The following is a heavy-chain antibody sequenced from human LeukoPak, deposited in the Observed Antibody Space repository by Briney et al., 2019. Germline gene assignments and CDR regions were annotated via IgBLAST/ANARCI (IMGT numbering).Heavy chain of an antibody. Sequence: SETLSLTCAVYGGSFSGYYWSWIRQPPGKGLEWIGEINHSGSTNYNPSLKSRVTISVDTSKNQFSLKLSSVTAADTAVYYCARVPQWNYGRAFDYWGQGTLVTVSS. CDR3: ARVPQWNYGRAFDY. CDR1: GGSFSGYY. CDR2: INHSGST. D-gene: IGHD1-7*01. V-gene: IGHV4-34*01. J-gene: IGHJ4*02.